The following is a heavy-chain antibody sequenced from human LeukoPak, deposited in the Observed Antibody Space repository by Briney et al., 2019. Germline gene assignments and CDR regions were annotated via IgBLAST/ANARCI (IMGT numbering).Heavy chain of an antibody. CDR2: IYPGDSDT. CDR1: GSIFTSYW. J-gene: IGHJ6*02. Sequence: GASLKISCKGSGSIFTSYWIGWVRQLPGKGLEWMGIIYPGDSDTRYSPSFQGQVTISADKSISSAYLQWSSLKASDTAMYYCARVGCSGGSCYGDYYYYGMDVWGQGTTVTVSS. CDR3: ARVGCSGGSCYGDYYYYGMDV. V-gene: IGHV5-51*01. D-gene: IGHD2-15*01.